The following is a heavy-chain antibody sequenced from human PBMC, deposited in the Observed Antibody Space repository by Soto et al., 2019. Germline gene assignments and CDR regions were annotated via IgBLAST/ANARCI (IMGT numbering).Heavy chain of an antibody. CDR1: GGSFSGYY. CDR2: ITHSGST. V-gene: IGHV4-34*01. J-gene: IGHJ4*02. D-gene: IGHD3-10*01. CDR3: TRKTGFRYYFEY. Sequence: PSETLSLTCAVYGGSFSGYYWSWIRQPPGKGLEWIGEITHSGSTNYNPSLKSRVTISVDTSKNQFSLTLTSLTAADTAVYYCTRKTGFRYYFEYWGQGTLVTVSS.